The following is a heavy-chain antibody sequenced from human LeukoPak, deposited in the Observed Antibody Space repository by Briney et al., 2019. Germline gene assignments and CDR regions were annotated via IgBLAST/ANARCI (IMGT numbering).Heavy chain of an antibody. V-gene: IGHV4-30-2*01. D-gene: IGHD3-22*01. CDR1: GGSISSGGYY. CDR2: IYHSGST. J-gene: IGHJ6*03. CDR3: ARGDSSGYSLADYYMDV. Sequence: PSQTLSLTCTVSGGSISSGGYYWSWIRQPPGKGLEWIGYIYHSGSTYYNPSLKSRVTISVDRSKNQFSLKLSSVTAADTAVYYCARGDSSGYSLADYYMDVWGKGTTVTVSS.